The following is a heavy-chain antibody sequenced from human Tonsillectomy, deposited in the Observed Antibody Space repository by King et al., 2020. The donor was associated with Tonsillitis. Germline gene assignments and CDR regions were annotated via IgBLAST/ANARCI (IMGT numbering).Heavy chain of an antibody. CDR2: IKSKTDGGTI. V-gene: IGHV3-15*01. J-gene: IGHJ6*02. D-gene: IGHD6-13*01. Sequence: VQLVESGGGLIKPGGSLRLSCAASGFTFSNAWMSWVRQAPGKGLEWVGRIKSKTDGGTIDYAAPVKGRFTISRDDSKNTRYLQMNSLKTEDTAVYYCTTEPQLVHEYYYYGMDVWGQGTTVRVSS. CDR1: GFTFSNAW. CDR3: TTEPQLVHEYYYYGMDV.